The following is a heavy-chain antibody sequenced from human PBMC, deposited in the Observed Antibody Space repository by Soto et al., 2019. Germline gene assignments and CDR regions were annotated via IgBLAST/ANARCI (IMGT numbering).Heavy chain of an antibody. J-gene: IGHJ4*02. V-gene: IGHV4-59*01. CDR3: ARVGGVAARTFDY. CDR2: IYYSGST. CDR1: GGSINDFY. Sequence: SETLSFTCTVSGGSINDFYWSWIRQPPGKGLEWIGYIYYSGSTDYNPSLKGRVTISVDTSKNQFSLKLRSVTAADTAVYYCARVGGVAARTFDYWGQGTLVTVSS. D-gene: IGHD6-6*01.